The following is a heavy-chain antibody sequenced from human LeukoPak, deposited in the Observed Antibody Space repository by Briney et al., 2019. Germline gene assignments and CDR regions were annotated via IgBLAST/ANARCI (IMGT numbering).Heavy chain of an antibody. D-gene: IGHD2-8*01. Sequence: ASVKVSCKVSGKSLTEIFMHWVRQAPGKGLEWMGGFDPEEDETIYAQKLQGRVTMTEDTSTDIAYLELSSLTSEDTAVYYCGGRRNAIQMFVYWGQGTLVTVST. CDR3: GGRRNAIQMFVY. CDR1: GKSLTEIF. J-gene: IGHJ4*02. V-gene: IGHV1-24*01. CDR2: FDPEEDET.